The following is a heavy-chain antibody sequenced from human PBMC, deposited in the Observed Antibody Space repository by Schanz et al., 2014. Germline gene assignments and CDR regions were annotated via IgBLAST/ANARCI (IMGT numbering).Heavy chain of an antibody. CDR3: AKGRFGELSAFDI. Sequence: EVQLLESGGGLVQPGGSLRLSCTASGFTFSSYSMNWVRQAPGKGPEWVSTIGTSGGTNYAESVKGRFTISRDNSKNTLYLQMNSLRAEDTAVYYCAKGRFGELSAFDIWGQGTTVTVSS. D-gene: IGHD3-10*01. J-gene: IGHJ3*02. V-gene: IGHV3-23*01. CDR1: GFTFSSYS. CDR2: IGTSGGT.